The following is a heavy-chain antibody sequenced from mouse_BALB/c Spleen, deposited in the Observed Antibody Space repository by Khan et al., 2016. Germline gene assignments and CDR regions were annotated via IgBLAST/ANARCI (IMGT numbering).Heavy chain of an antibody. CDR2: IAPGSGST. V-gene: IGHV1S41*01. Sequence: DLVKPGATVKLSCKAAGYTFTSYWINWIKQRPGQGLEWIGRIAPGSGSTYYNEMFKGKATLTVDTSSSTAYIQLSSLSSEDSAVYFSARFWGSYWYFDVWGAGTTVTVSS. J-gene: IGHJ1*01. D-gene: IGHD1-1*01. CDR3: ARFWGSYWYFDV. CDR1: GYTFTSYW.